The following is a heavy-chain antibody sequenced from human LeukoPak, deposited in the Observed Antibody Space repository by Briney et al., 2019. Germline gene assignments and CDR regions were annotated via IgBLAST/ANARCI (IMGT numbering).Heavy chain of an antibody. Sequence: GGSLRLSCEASGFTFSSFAMSWVRQAAGKGLEWVSPISGRESSTNYADSVRGRFTISRDNFKSTLFLQMNSLRPDDTAVYYCAKGFSGSYASDFDYWGQGTLVTVSS. CDR3: AKGFSGSYASDFDY. D-gene: IGHD1-26*01. J-gene: IGHJ4*02. V-gene: IGHV3-23*01. CDR2: ISGRESST. CDR1: GFTFSSFA.